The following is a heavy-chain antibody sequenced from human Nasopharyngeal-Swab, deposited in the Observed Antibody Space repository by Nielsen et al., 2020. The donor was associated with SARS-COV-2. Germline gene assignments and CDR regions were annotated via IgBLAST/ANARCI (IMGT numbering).Heavy chain of an antibody. CDR3: ARLGGSVVVTEYFDY. CDR1: GYIFTTYW. CDR2: IYPGDSDT. Sequence: GESLKISCKGSGYIFTTYWIGWVRQMPGKGLEWKGIIYPGDSDTRYSPSFQGQVTISADKSISTAYLQWSSLKASDTAMYYCARLGGSVVVTEYFDYWGQGTLVTVSS. J-gene: IGHJ4*02. D-gene: IGHD2-21*02. V-gene: IGHV5-51*01.